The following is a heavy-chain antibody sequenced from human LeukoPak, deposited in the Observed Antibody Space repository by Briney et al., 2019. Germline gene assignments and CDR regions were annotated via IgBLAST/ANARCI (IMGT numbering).Heavy chain of an antibody. V-gene: IGHV1-2*02. CDR1: GYTFTGYY. J-gene: IGHJ6*02. Sequence: ASVKVSCKASGYTFTGYYMHWVRQAPGQGLELMGWINPNSGGTNYAQKFQGRVTMTRDTSISTAYMELSRLRSDDTAVYYCARGYDPPPYYYYYGMDVWGQGTTVTVSS. D-gene: IGHD3-3*01. CDR2: INPNSGGT. CDR3: ARGYDPPPYYYYYGMDV.